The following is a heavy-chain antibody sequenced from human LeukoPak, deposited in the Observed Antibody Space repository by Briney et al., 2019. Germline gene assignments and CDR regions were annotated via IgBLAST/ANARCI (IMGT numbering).Heavy chain of an antibody. J-gene: IGHJ4*02. CDR3: AKLGGGYSSSSQSAFNFDY. Sequence: GRSLRLSCAASGFTFSSYGMHWVRQAPGKGLEWVAVISYDGSNRYYADSVKGRFTISRDNSKNTLYLQMNSLRAEDTAVYYCAKLGGGYSSSSQSAFNFDYWGQGTLVTVSS. CDR2: ISYDGSNR. CDR1: GFTFSSYG. V-gene: IGHV3-30*18. D-gene: IGHD6-6*01.